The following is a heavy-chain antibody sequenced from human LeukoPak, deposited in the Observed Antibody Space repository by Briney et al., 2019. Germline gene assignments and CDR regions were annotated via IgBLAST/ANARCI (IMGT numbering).Heavy chain of an antibody. D-gene: IGHD3-22*01. V-gene: IGHV1-69*04. CDR1: GGTFSSYA. J-gene: IGHJ5*02. CDR3: ASEHTYYYDSSGYSNWFDP. Sequence: SVKVSCKASGGTFSSYAISWVRQAPGQGLEWMGRIIPILGIANYAQKFQGRVTITADESTSTAYMELSSLRSEDTAVYYCASEHTYYYDSSGYSNWFDPWGQGTLVTVSS. CDR2: IIPILGIA.